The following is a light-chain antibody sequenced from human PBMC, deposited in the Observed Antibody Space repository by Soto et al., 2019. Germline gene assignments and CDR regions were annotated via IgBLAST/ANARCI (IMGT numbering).Light chain of an antibody. Sequence: DIQLTQSPSFLSASVGDRVTITCRASQGISSYLAWYQQKPGKAPKLLIYAASTLQSGVPSRFSGSRSATEFTLTISSLQPEDFETHYCQQLNSYLVAFGGGTREDI. CDR1: QGISSY. V-gene: IGKV1-9*01. CDR3: QQLNSYLVA. J-gene: IGKJ4*01. CDR2: AAS.